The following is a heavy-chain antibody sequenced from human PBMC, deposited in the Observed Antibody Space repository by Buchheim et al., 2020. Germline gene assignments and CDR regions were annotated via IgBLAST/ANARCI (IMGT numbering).Heavy chain of an antibody. J-gene: IGHJ4*02. D-gene: IGHD4-17*01. Sequence: EVQLVESGGALVQPGRSLRLSCAASGFSFGDYAIHWVRQAPGKGLEWVSGVSWNSGVIEYADSVRGRFTVSRDTAQNSLYLEMDRQRHEHTALYYCAKALYGDYGGGFDSWGQGT. CDR3: AKALYGDYGGGFDS. CDR2: VSWNSGVI. CDR1: GFSFGDYA. V-gene: IGHV3-9*01.